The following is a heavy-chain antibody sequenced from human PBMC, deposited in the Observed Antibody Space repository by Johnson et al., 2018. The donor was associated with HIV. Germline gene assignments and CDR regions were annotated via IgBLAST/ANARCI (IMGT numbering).Heavy chain of an antibody. CDR2: ISSSGSTI. Sequence: VQLVESGGGLVKPGGSLRLSCAASGFTFSDYYMSWIRQAPGKGLEWVSYISSSGSTIYYADSVKGRFTISRDNAKNSLYLQLNSLRAGDSALYYCARDGWGSRGWDDAFDIWGQGTMVTVSS. D-gene: IGHD6-19*01. J-gene: IGHJ3*02. CDR3: ARDGWGSRGWDDAFDI. CDR1: GFTFSDYY. V-gene: IGHV3-11*04.